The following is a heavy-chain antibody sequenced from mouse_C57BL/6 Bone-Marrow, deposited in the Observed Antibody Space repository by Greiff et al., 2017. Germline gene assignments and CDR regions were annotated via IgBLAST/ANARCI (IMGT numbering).Heavy chain of an antibody. V-gene: IGHV5-16*01. J-gene: IGHJ4*01. CDR2: INYDGSST. CDR3: ARDWGAMDY. CDR1: GFTFSDYY. Sequence: EVKLMESEGGLVQPGSSMKLSCTASGFTFSDYYMAWVRQVPEKGLEWVANINYDGSSTYYLDSLKSRFIISRDNAKNILYLQMSSLKSEDTATYYCARDWGAMDYWGQGTSVTVSS.